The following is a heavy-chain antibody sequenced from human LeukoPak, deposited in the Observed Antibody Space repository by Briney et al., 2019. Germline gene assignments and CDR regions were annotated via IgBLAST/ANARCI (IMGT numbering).Heavy chain of an antibody. CDR2: IGAGSGAIT. CDR1: GFTFSSYA. CDR3: AKNYDSGRGVPYGMDV. J-gene: IGHJ6*02. Sequence: GGSLRLSCVASGFTFSSYAMRWVRQAPGKGLEWVSAIGAGSGAITIYADSVKGRFAISRDNSKNTLYLQMNSLRGEDTAVYYCAKNYDSGRGVPYGMDVWGQGTTVTVSS. V-gene: IGHV3-23*01. D-gene: IGHD3-10*01.